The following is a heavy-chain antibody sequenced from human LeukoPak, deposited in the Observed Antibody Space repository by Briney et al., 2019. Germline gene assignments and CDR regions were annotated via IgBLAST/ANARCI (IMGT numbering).Heavy chain of an antibody. D-gene: IGHD3-3*01. CDR1: GFTFSSYS. CDR2: ISSSSSYI. J-gene: IGHJ4*02. Sequence: PGGSLRLSCAASGFTFSSYSMNWVRQAPGKGLEWVSSISSSSSYIYYADLVKGRFTISRDNAKNSLYLQMNSLRAEDTAVYYCARDHGGGVYYDFWSGYYSGGVGDFDYWGQGTLVTVSS. V-gene: IGHV3-21*01. CDR3: ARDHGGGVYYDFWSGYYSGGVGDFDY.